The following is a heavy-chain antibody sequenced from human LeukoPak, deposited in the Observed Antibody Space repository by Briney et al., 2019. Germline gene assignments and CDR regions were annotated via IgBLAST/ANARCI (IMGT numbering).Heavy chain of an antibody. D-gene: IGHD5-24*01. CDR2: IKEDGSET. CDR3: ARETPRRGETRDGYR. J-gene: IGHJ4*02. CDR1: GFTFKKYW. V-gene: IGHV3-7*01. Sequence: GESLRLSCAASGFTFKKYWMNWVRQVPGKGLECLANIKEDGSETYYADSVKGRFTISRDNPKNLLFLQINSLRVEDTAVYYCARETPRRGETRDGYRWGQGTLVTVS.